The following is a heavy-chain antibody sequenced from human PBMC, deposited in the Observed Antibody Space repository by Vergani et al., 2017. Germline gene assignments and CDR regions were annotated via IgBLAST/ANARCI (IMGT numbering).Heavy chain of an antibody. CDR1: GFTFSSYA. J-gene: IGHJ6*03. V-gene: IGHV3-30-3*01. CDR2: ISYDGSNK. Sequence: QVQLVESGGGVVQPGRSLRLSCAASGFTFSSYAMHWVRQAPGKGLGWVAVISYDGSNKYYADSVQGRFTISRDNSKHTLYLHMNSARAEDTAVYYCARGADCSGGSCYYYYMDVWGKGTTVTVSS. CDR3: ARGADCSGGSCYYYYMDV. D-gene: IGHD2-15*01.